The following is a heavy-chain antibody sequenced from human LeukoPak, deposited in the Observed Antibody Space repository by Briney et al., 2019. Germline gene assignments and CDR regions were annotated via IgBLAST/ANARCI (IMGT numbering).Heavy chain of an antibody. CDR1: GVSFSGYY. CDR2: INHSGST. V-gene: IGHV4-34*01. Sequence: SETLSLTCAGYGVSFSGYYWSWIRQPPGKGLEWIGEINHSGSTNYNPSLKSRVTISVDTSKNQFSLKLSSVTAADTAVYYCARARSVTIYYYYYYMDVWGKGTTVTVSS. CDR3: ARARSVTIYYYYYYMDV. D-gene: IGHD4-17*01. J-gene: IGHJ6*03.